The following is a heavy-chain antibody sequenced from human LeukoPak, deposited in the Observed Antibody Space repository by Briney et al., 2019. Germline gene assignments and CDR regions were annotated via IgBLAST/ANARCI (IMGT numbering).Heavy chain of an antibody. CDR3: ARAITIFGVVTNNWFDP. CDR1: GGSFSGYY. V-gene: IGHV4-31*11. J-gene: IGHJ5*02. Sequence: SETLSLTCAVYGGSFSGYYWSWIRQHPGKGLEWIGYIYYSGSTYYNPSLKSRVTISVDTSKNQFSLKLSSVTAADTAVYYCARAITIFGVVTNNWFDPWGQGTLVTVSS. CDR2: IYYSGST. D-gene: IGHD3-3*01.